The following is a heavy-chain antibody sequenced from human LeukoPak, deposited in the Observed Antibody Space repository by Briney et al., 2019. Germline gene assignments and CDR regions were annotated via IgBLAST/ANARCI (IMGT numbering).Heavy chain of an antibody. CDR1: GYTFTNYG. CDR2: ISANNGET. Sequence: VASVKVSCKASGYTFTNYGISWVRQAPGQGLEWMAWISANNGETRYAQNLQGRVTMTTDTSTSTAYMELRSLRSDDTAVYYCARDSYDILTGYDYYYGMDVWGQGTTVTVSS. D-gene: IGHD3-9*01. V-gene: IGHV1-18*04. CDR3: ARDSYDILTGYDYYYGMDV. J-gene: IGHJ6*02.